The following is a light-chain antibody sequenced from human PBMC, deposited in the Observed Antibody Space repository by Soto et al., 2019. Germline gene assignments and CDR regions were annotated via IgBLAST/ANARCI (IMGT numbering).Light chain of an antibody. J-gene: IGLJ2*01. CDR1: NSNIGSNT. Sequence: QAVVTQPPSASGTPGQRVTISCSGSNSNIGSNTVKWYQQFPGTAPRFLIYGNDLRPSGVPDRFSASKSGTSASLAISGLQSEDEADYYCAVWDDSLRGRVFGGGTKLTVL. CDR3: AVWDDSLRGRV. V-gene: IGLV1-44*01. CDR2: GND.